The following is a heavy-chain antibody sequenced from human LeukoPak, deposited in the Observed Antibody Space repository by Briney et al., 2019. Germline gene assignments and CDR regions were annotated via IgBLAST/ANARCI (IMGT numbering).Heavy chain of an antibody. V-gene: IGHV3-23*01. J-gene: IGHJ6*02. CDR1: GFTFSSYA. CDR2: ISGSGDTT. D-gene: IGHD3-10*01. Sequence: PGGSLRLSCAASGFTFSSYAMSWVRQAPGKGLEWVSGISGSGDTTYYADSVKGRFTISRDNSKNTLYLQMNSLRAEDTAVYYCARALLSSYYGMDVWGQGTTVTVSS. CDR3: ARALLSSYYGMDV.